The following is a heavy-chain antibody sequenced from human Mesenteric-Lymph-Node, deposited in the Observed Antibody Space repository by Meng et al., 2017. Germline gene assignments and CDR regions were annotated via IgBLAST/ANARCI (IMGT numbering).Heavy chain of an antibody. V-gene: IGHV3-66*03. CDR1: GLTVSTNY. D-gene: IGHD4/OR15-4a*01. J-gene: IGHJ3*02. CDR2: TYKNGNT. Sequence: GGSLRLSCAASGLTVSTNYLIWVRQAPGRGPEWVSSTYKNGNTYYADSVEGRFTISRDESKNTLFLQMNSLRVEDTAVYYCARDSPYTYSYDATASYAAAFDIWGQGTTVTVSS. CDR3: ARDSPYTYSYDATASYAAAFDI.